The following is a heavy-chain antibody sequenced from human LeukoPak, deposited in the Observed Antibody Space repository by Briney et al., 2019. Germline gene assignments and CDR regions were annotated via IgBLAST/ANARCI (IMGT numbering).Heavy chain of an antibody. CDR1: GFTFSSYS. D-gene: IGHD3-3*01. CDR2: ISSSSSTI. CDR3: ARETARSYYDFWSGYSGFDY. Sequence: GGSLRLSCAASGFTFSSYSMNWVRQAPGKGLEWVSYISSSSSTIYYADSVKGRFTISRDNAKNSLYLQMNSLRAEDTAVYYCARETARSYYDFWSGYSGFDYWGQGTLVTVSS. V-gene: IGHV3-48*04. J-gene: IGHJ4*02.